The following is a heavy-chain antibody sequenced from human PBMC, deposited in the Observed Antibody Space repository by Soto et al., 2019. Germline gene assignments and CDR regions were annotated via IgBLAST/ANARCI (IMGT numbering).Heavy chain of an antibody. J-gene: IGHJ6*02. V-gene: IGHV3-21*01. CDR1: GFTFSSYS. CDR3: ARGAYDFGMDV. CDR2: ISSSSSYI. D-gene: IGHD3-3*01. Sequence: VSLRLSCAASGFTFSSYSMNWVRQAPGKGLEWVSSISSSSSYIYYADSVKGRFTISRDNAKNSLYLQMNSLRAEDTAVYYCARGAYDFGMDVWGQGTTVTVSS.